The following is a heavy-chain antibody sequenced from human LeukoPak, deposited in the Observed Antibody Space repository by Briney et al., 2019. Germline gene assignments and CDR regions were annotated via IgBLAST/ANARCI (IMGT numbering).Heavy chain of an antibody. V-gene: IGHV1-69*05. CDR1: GGTFSSYA. D-gene: IGHD1-1*01. J-gene: IGHJ4*02. Sequence: SVKVSCKASGGTFSSYAISWVRQAPGQGLEWMGGIIPIFGTANYAQKFQGRVTITTGESTSTAYMELSSLRSEDTAVYYCARVVQLERRGAYFDYWGQGTLVTVSS. CDR2: IIPIFGTA. CDR3: ARVVQLERRGAYFDY.